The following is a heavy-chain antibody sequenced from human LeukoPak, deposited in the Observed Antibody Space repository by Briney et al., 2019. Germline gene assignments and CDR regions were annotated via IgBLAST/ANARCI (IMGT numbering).Heavy chain of an antibody. CDR1: GFIFSSYA. V-gene: IGHV3-23*01. CDR3: AKDPVGAPDYFDY. Sequence: PGGSLRLSCAASGFIFSSYAMSWVRQAPGKGLEWVSAISGSGGSTYYADSVKGRFTISRDNSKNTLYLQMNSLRAEDTAVYYCAKDPVGAPDYFDYWGQGTLVTVSS. D-gene: IGHD1-26*01. J-gene: IGHJ4*02. CDR2: ISGSGGST.